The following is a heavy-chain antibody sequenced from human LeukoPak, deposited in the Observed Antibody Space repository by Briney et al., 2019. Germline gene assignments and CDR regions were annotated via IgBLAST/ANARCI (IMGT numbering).Heavy chain of an antibody. CDR1: GFTFSSYG. CDR3: ARATYDRPFYFDY. V-gene: IGHV3-33*01. J-gene: IGHJ4*02. CDR2: IWYDGSNK. D-gene: IGHD3-22*01. Sequence: GGSLRLSCAASGFTFSSYGMHWVRQAPGKGLEWVAVIWYDGSNKYYADSVKGRFTISRDNSKNTLYLQMNSLRAEDTAVYYCARATYDRPFYFDYWGQGTLVTVSS.